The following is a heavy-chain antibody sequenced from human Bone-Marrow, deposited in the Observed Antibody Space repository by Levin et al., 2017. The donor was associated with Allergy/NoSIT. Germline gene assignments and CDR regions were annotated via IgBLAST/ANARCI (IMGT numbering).Heavy chain of an antibody. CDR1: GFRFYGYS. CDR2: ISRNGGDK. D-gene: IGHD3-3*02. J-gene: IGHJ4*02. Sequence: SLKISCVTSGFRFYGYSMHWVRQRPGKGLEWVSGISRNGGDKEYGDSVKGRFTISRDNARNSLYLQMNGLTPEDTALYFCAKDALGDDLDDPIFEKWGQGSLVMVS. V-gene: IGHV3-9*01. CDR3: AKDALGDDLDDPIFEK.